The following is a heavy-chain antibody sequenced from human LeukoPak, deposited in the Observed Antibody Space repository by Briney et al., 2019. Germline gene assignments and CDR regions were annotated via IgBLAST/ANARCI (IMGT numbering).Heavy chain of an antibody. CDR1: GGSISSYY. D-gene: IGHD2-2*01. Sequence: SETLSLTCTVSGGSISSYYWSWIRQPPGKGLEWIGYIYYSGSTNYNPSLKSRVTISVDTSKNQFSLKLSSVTVADTAVYYCARIVVPAASYYYYMDVWGKGTTVTVSS. J-gene: IGHJ6*03. V-gene: IGHV4-59*01. CDR3: ARIVVPAASYYYYMDV. CDR2: IYYSGST.